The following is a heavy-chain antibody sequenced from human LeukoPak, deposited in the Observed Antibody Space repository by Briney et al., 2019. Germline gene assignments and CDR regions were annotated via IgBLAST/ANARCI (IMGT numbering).Heavy chain of an antibody. J-gene: IGHJ4*02. CDR1: GFTFSSYW. CDR2: ISTDGSST. CDR3: EGHHQAYSRTY. D-gene: IGHD6-13*01. Sequence: PGGSLRLSCAASGFTFSSYWMHWVRQAPGKGPVWVSRISTDGSSTTYADSVKGRFTISRDNAKDTLYLQMNSLRAEDTAVYYCEGHHQAYSRTYWGQGTLVTVSS. V-gene: IGHV3-74*01.